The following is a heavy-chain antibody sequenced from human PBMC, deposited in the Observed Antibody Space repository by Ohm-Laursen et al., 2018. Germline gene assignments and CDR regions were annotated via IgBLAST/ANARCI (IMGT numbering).Heavy chain of an antibody. D-gene: IGHD3-10*01. J-gene: IGHJ4*02. CDR3: AKDLGSGSYGHRHFDY. V-gene: IGHV3-23*01. Sequence: SLRLSCSASGFTFSSYGMHWVRQAPGKGLEWVSSISGSGVSTYYADFVQGRFTISRDNSKNTLYLQMNSLRAEDTAVYYCAKDLGSGSYGHRHFDYWGQGTRVTVSS. CDR2: ISGSGVST. CDR1: GFTFSSYG.